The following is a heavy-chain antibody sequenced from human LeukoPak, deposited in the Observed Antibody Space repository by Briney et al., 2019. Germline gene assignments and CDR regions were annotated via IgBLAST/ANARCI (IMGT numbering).Heavy chain of an antibody. D-gene: IGHD4-17*01. J-gene: IGHJ5*02. V-gene: IGHV1-69*05. CDR2: IIPIFGTA. CDR3: ARDESYGDYNNWFDP. Sequence: SVKVSCKASGGTFSSYAISWVRQAPGQGLEWMGRIIPIFGTANYAQKFQGRVTITTDESTSTAYMELSSLRSEDTAVYYCARDESYGDYNNWFDPWGQGTLVTVSS. CDR1: GGTFSSYA.